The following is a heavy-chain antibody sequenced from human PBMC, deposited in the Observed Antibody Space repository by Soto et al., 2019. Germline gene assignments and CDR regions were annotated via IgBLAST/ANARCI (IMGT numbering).Heavy chain of an antibody. V-gene: IGHV6-1*01. CDR1: GDSVSTNSAA. D-gene: IGHD3-3*01. CDR2: TYYRSKWYI. CDR3: ARGVSGYYNYYGIYV. Sequence: KQSQTLSLTCAISGDSVSTNSAAWIWIRQSPSRGLEWLGRTYYRSKWYIDYAVSVQSRIIINPDTSKNQFSLQLNSVTPEDTAVYYCARGVSGYYNYYGIYVWGQGTTVTVSS. J-gene: IGHJ6*02.